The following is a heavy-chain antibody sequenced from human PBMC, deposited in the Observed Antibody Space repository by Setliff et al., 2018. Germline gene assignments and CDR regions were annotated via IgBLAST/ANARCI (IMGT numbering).Heavy chain of an antibody. CDR3: ARDYGASDGFDI. J-gene: IGHJ3*02. CDR2: ISPYSGES. D-gene: IGHD4-17*01. Sequence: ASVKVSCKTSGFRFTSFGFSWVRQAPGQGLEWMGWISPYSGESNYAQKFQDRLTVTADTSTKTIYMELRSLTSDDTAVYFCARDYGASDGFDIWGQGTMVTVSS. V-gene: IGHV1-18*04. CDR1: GFRFTSFG.